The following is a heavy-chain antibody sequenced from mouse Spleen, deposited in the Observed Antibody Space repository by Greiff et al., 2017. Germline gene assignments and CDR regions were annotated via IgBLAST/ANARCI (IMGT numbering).Heavy chain of an antibody. Sequence: QVQLQQPGAELVKPGASVKLSCKASGYTFTSYWMQWVKQRPGQGLEWIGEIDPSDSYTNYNQKFKGKATLTVDTSSSTAYMQLSSLTSEDSAVYYCASLYYRYDVRYFDVWGAGTTVTVSS. CDR1: GYTFTSYW. D-gene: IGHD2-14*01. J-gene: IGHJ1*01. CDR2: IDPSDSYT. V-gene: IGHV1-50*01. CDR3: ASLYYRYDVRYFDV.